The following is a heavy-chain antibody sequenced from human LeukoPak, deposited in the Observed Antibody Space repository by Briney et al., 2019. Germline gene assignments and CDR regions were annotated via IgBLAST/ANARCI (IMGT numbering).Heavy chain of an antibody. CDR2: IYYSGST. J-gene: IGHJ5*02. V-gene: IGHV4-59*01. CDR1: GGSIGSYY. Sequence: PSETLSLTCTVSGGSIGSYYWSWIRQPPGKGLEWIGYIYYSGSTNYNPSLKSRVTISVDTSKNQFSLKLSSVTAADTAVYYCARDQQQLANWFDPWGQGTLVTVSS. CDR3: ARDQQQLANWFDP. D-gene: IGHD6-13*01.